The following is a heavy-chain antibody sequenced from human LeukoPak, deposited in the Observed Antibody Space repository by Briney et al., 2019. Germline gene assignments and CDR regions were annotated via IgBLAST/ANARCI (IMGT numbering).Heavy chain of an antibody. Sequence: SETLSLTCTVSGGSISSYYWSWIRQPPGKGLEWIGYIYYSGSTNYNPSLKSRVTISADTSKNQFSLKLSSVTAADTAVYYCARSYQLLANWFDPWGQGTLVTVSS. CDR3: ARSYQLLANWFDP. V-gene: IGHV4-59*08. J-gene: IGHJ5*02. D-gene: IGHD2-2*01. CDR2: IYYSGST. CDR1: GGSISSYY.